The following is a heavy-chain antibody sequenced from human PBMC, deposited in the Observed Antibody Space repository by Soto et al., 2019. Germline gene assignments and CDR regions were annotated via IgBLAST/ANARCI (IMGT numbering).Heavy chain of an antibody. CDR3: ARVDYYDSSGPYYFDY. CDR2: INHSGST. V-gene: IGHV4-34*01. D-gene: IGHD3-22*01. J-gene: IGHJ4*02. CDR1: GGSFSGYY. Sequence: SETLSLTCAVYGGSFSGYYWSWIRQPPGKGLEWIGEINHSGSTNYNPALKSRVTIAIDTSKNQFSLKPSSVTAADTAVYYCARVDYYDSSGPYYFDYWGQGTLVTVSS.